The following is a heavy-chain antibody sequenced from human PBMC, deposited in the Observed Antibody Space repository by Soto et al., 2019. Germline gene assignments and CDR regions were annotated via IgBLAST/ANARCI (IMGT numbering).Heavy chain of an antibody. CDR1: GFTFSDYY. V-gene: IGHV3-11*06. J-gene: IGHJ6*02. CDR3: ARDRRFRSSSWTAHYYYYYGMDV. D-gene: IGHD6-13*01. CDR2: ISSSSSYT. Sequence: GGSLRLSCAASGFTFSDYYMSWISQAPGKGLEWVSYISSSSSYTNYADSVKGRFTISRDNAKNSLYLQMNSLRAEDTAVYYCARDRRFRSSSWTAHYYYYYGMDVWGQGTTVTVSS.